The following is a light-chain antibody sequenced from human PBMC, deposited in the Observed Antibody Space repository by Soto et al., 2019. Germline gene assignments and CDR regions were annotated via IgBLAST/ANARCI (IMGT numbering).Light chain of an antibody. CDR3: QQRNNWPPIT. CDR2: GAS. J-gene: IGKJ5*01. CDR1: QSVSNNY. V-gene: IGKV3D-20*02. Sequence: EIVLTQSPGTLSLSPGERATLSCRAIQSVSNNYLAWYQQKPGQAPRLLIYGASNRATGIPDRFSGSGSETDFTLTITSLEPEDFAVYYCQQRNNWPPITFGQGTRLEIK.